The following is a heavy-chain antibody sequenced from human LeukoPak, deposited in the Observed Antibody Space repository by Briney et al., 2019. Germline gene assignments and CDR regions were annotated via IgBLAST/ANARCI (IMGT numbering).Heavy chain of an antibody. J-gene: IGHJ6*02. V-gene: IGHV3-23*01. CDR3: ATTPGAYYYFHMDV. D-gene: IGHD3-10*01. CDR2: ILGSGGGT. CDR1: GLTYSTYV. Sequence: GDPLRLPCAPSGLTYSTYVITWVRPAPAKELAGVSAILGSGGGTYYTDPVKGRFTLSKDHSKNTLYLQMNRLRAQDTAVYYCATTPGAYYYFHMDVWGQGTTVTVSS.